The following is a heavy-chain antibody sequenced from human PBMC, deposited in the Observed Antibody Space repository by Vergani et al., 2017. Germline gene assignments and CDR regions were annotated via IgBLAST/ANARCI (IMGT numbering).Heavy chain of an antibody. V-gene: IGHV3-74*03. Sequence: EVQLVESGGGSVQLGGSLRLFCVASGFSLNTYWMHWVRQVPGKGLMWVARIDEYGNRATYGDFETGRFTISRDNAKDTVFLQMNNLRTDDAGVYYCVRTEYCTGIACNTRFGSWGQGALVTVSS. CDR3: VRTEYCTGIACNTRFGS. CDR2: IDEYGNRA. D-gene: IGHD2-8*02. CDR1: GFSLNTYW. J-gene: IGHJ5*01.